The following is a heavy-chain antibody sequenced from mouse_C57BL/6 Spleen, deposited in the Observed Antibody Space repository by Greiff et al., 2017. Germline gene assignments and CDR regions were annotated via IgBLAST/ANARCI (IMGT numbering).Heavy chain of an antibody. V-gene: IGHV1-15*01. CDR3: KDDSSSDWYFDV. D-gene: IGHD1-1*01. CDR1: GYTFTDYE. J-gene: IGHJ1*03. CDR2: IDPETGGT. Sequence: VQLQQSGAELVRPGASVTLSCKASGYTFTDYEMHWVKQTTVHGLDWIGAIDPETGGTAYNQKVKGKAILSADKSSSTTYMELRSLTSEDSAVYYCKDDSSSDWYFDVWGTGTTVTVSS.